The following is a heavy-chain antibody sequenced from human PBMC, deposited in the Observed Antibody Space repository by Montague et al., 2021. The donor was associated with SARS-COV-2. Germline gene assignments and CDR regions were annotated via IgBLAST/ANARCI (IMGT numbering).Heavy chain of an antibody. J-gene: IGHJ4*02. CDR2: ISNTGLDI. V-gene: IGHV3-11*01. Sequence: SLRLSCAASGFTLSDYYMSWIRQAPGKGLECLSYISNTGLDIKYGDSVKGRFTVSRDIAKNTLYLQMDSLRAEDTAVYYCARVLLGVSHGDYWGQGTLVTVSS. D-gene: IGHD3-10*01. CDR3: ARVLLGVSHGDY. CDR1: GFTLSDYY.